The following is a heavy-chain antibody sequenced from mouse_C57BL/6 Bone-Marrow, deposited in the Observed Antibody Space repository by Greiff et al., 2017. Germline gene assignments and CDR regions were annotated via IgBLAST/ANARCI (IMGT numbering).Heavy chain of an antibody. J-gene: IGHJ2*01. V-gene: IGHV14-4*01. CDR2: IDPENGDT. D-gene: IGHD1-1*01. Sequence: EVQLQQSGAELVRPGASVELSCTASGFNIKDDYMHWVKQRPEQGLEWIGWIDPENGDTEYASKFQGKATITADTSSNTAYLQLSSLTSEDTAVYYCTLITTVVADDWGQGTTLTVSS. CDR3: TLITTVVADD. CDR1: GFNIKDDY.